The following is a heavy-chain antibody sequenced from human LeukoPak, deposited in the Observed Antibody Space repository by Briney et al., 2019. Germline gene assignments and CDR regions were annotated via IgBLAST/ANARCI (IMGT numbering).Heavy chain of an antibody. D-gene: IGHD1-26*01. CDR3: AREGADHDAFDI. CDR2: ISYDGSNK. CDR1: GFTFSDYG. V-gene: IGHV3-30*03. J-gene: IGHJ3*02. Sequence: PGGSLRLSCAASGFTFSDYGMHWVRQAPGQGLEWVAVISYDGSNKYYADSVNGRFTISRDNSKNTLYLQMNSLRAEDTAVYYCAREGADHDAFDIWGQGTMVTVSS.